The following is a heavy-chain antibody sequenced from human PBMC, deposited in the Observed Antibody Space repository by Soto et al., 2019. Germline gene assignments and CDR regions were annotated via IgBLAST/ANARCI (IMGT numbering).Heavy chain of an antibody. CDR2: IYYSGST. CDR3: ARENGDPGGGMDV. Sequence: SETLSLTCTVSGGSISSGGYYWSWIRQHPGKGLEWIGYIYYSGSTYYNPSLKSRVTISVDTSKNQFSLKLSSVTAADTAVYYCARENGDPGGGMDVWGQGTTVTVSS. V-gene: IGHV4-31*03. D-gene: IGHD4-17*01. CDR1: GGSISSGGYY. J-gene: IGHJ6*02.